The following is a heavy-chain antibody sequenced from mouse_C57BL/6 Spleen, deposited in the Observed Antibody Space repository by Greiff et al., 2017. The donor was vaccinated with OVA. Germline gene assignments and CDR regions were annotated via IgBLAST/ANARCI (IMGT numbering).Heavy chain of an antibody. J-gene: IGHJ2*01. Sequence: QVQLQQSGAELVKPGASVKLSCKASGYTFTSYWMHWVKQRPGQGLEWIGMIHPNSGRTNYNEKFKSKATLTVDKSSSTAYMQLSSLTSEDSAVYYCARSAIYGSSFYFDYWGQGTTLTVSS. CDR2: IHPNSGRT. CDR3: ARSAIYGSSFYFDY. CDR1: GYTFTSYW. D-gene: IGHD1-1*01. V-gene: IGHV1-64*01.